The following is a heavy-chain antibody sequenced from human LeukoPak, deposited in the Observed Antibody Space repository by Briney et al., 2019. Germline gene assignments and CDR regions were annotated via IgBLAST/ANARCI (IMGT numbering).Heavy chain of an antibody. CDR1: GFSFNNAW. CDR3: ARGAFIAVPLGWFDP. Sequence: QAGGSLRLSCAASGFSFNNAWMSWVRPAPGKGLEWVSYIRSSSSTIYYADSVKGRFTISRDNAQSSQYLQMNSLGYDVTAVYYCARGAFIAVPLGWFDPWGQGTLVTVS. CDR2: IRSSSSTI. D-gene: IGHD6-19*01. J-gene: IGHJ5*02. V-gene: IGHV3-48*02.